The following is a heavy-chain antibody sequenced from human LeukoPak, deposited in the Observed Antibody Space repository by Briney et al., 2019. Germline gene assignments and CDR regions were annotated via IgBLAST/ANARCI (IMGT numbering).Heavy chain of an antibody. J-gene: IGHJ4*02. V-gene: IGHV3-11*01. CDR2: MSGSGSTI. D-gene: IGHD3-10*01. CDR1: GFTFSDYY. Sequence: KPGGSLRLSCAASGFTFSDYYMSWLRQAPGKGLEWISYMSGSGSTIYYADSVKGRFTISRDNAKHSLYLQMNSLGAGDTAVYYCARFGGGLDHWGQGTLVTVSS. CDR3: ARFGGGLDH.